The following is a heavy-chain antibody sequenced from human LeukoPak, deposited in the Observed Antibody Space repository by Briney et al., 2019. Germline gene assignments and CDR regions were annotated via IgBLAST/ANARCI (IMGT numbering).Heavy chain of an antibody. J-gene: IGHJ5*02. D-gene: IGHD6-13*01. CDR2: INPNSGGT. Sequence: GASVKVSCKASGYTFTGYYMHWVRQAPGQGLEWMGWINPNSGGTNYAQKFQGRVTMTRDTSISTAYVELSRLRSDDTAVYYCARDRGYSSSXHEYNWFDPWGQGTLVTVSS. CDR1: GYTFTGYY. V-gene: IGHV1-2*02. CDR3: ARDRGYSSSXHEYNWFDP.